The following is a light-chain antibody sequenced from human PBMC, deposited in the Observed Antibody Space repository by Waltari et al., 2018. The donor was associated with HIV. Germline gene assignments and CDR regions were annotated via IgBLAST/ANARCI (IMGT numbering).Light chain of an antibody. V-gene: IGLV3-1*01. J-gene: IGLJ3*02. CDR1: YLGPYY. CDR3: QAWDSGTIV. Sequence: SYDLTPPPSVSVSSGQTAPHTFPGVYLGPYYLSLYQQRSGQSPVLVIYQDTKRPPGIPERFFGSTSENTATLTIYETQPLDEAHYSCQAWDSGTIVFGGGTNLTVL. CDR2: QDT.